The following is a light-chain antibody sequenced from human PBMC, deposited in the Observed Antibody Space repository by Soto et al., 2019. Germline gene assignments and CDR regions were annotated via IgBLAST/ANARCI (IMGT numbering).Light chain of an antibody. CDR2: EVS. Sequence: QSALTQPASVSGSPGQSITISCTGTSSDVGGYNYVSWYQQYPGKVPKLMIYEVSNRPSGISDRFSGSKSGNTASLTISGLQAEDEADYYCSSYAGSSNVFGTGTKVTVL. V-gene: IGLV2-14*03. CDR1: SSDVGGYNY. J-gene: IGLJ1*01. CDR3: SSYAGSSNV.